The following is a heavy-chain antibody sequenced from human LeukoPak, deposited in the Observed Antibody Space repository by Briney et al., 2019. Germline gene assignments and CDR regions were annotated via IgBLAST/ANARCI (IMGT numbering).Heavy chain of an antibody. D-gene: IGHD3-3*01. CDR3: ARIFSGPDARVDS. V-gene: IGHV1-69*02. CDR1: GASLNSYS. CDR2: IRPILDLT. J-gene: IGHJ4*02. Sequence: GASVKVSCKVSGASLNSYSITWVRQAPGQGLEWMGRIRPILDLTYYAQRFRGRVTITADESTNTAYMEVTNLRSDDTATYYCARIFSGPDARVDSWGQGTLVSVSS.